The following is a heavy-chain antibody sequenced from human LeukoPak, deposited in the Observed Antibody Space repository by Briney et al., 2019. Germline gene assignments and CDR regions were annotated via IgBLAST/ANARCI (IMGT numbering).Heavy chain of an antibody. CDR1: GFTFSSYS. CDR2: ISSSSSYI. J-gene: IGHJ4*02. CDR3: ARDPPREVIWVGEADSPGDY. V-gene: IGHV3-21*01. Sequence: GGSLRLSCAASGFTFSSYSMNWVRQAPGKGLEWDSSISSSSSYIYYADSVKGRFTISRDNAKNSLYLQMNSLRAEDTAVYYCARDPPREVIWVGEADSPGDYWGQGTLVTVSS. D-gene: IGHD3-10*01.